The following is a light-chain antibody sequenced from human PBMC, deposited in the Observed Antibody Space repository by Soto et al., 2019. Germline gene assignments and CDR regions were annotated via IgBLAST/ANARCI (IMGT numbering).Light chain of an antibody. J-gene: IGLJ1*01. CDR3: SSYTTSSTYV. Sequence: QSALTQPASVSGSPGQSITISCTGTSSDVGAYNYVSWYQQHPGKAPKLMIYDVTTRPSGVPNRFSGSKSGYTASLTISGLQAEDEADYYCSSYTTSSTYVFGTGTKLTVL. CDR1: SSDVGAYNY. CDR2: DVT. V-gene: IGLV2-14*03.